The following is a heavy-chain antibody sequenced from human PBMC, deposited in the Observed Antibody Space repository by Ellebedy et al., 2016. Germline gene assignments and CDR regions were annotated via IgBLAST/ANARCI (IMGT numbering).Heavy chain of an antibody. CDR3: ARPCYYGSGSAVFDN. Sequence: GGSLRLXXAASGFTFSSYGMSWVRQAPGKGLEWVSHISGGDISTYYADSVKGRFTISRDDSKNTLYLQMSSLRAEDTAVYFCARPCYYGSGSAVFDNWGQGTLVTVSS. D-gene: IGHD3-10*01. CDR1: GFTFSSYG. J-gene: IGHJ4*02. CDR2: ISGGDIST. V-gene: IGHV3-23*01.